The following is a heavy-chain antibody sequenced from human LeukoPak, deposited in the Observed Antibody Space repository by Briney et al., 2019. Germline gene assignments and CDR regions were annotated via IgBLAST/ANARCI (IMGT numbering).Heavy chain of an antibody. Sequence: PGGSLRLSCAASGFSFSDHYLDWVRQAPGKGLEWVGRIKNKANSYTTEYAASVKGRFTISRDDSKNSLYLQMNGLKTEDTAVYYCTTKGRTNGVSGLDAFDIWGQGTMVTVSS. D-gene: IGHD2-8*01. CDR2: IKNKANSYTT. V-gene: IGHV3-72*01. J-gene: IGHJ3*02. CDR3: TTKGRTNGVSGLDAFDI. CDR1: GFSFSDHY.